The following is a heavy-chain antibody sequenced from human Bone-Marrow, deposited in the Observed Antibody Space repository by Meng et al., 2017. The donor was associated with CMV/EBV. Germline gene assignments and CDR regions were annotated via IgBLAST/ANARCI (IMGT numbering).Heavy chain of an antibody. V-gene: IGHV3-64*02. Sequence: GESLKISCAASGFTFSSYAMHWVRQAPGKGLEYVSAISSNGGSTYYADSVKGRFTISRDNSKNTLYLQMGSLRAEDMAVYYCARGYYDILTGYYPLYYCDYWGQGNLVNVAS. CDR1: GFTFSSYA. D-gene: IGHD3-9*01. CDR2: ISSNGGST. J-gene: IGHJ4*02. CDR3: ARGYYDILTGYYPLYYCDY.